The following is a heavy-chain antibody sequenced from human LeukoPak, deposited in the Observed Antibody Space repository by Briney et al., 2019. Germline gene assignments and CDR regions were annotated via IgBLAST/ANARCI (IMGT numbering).Heavy chain of an antibody. Sequence: PGGSLRLSCAASGFTVSSNYMSWVRQAPGKGLEWVSVIYSGGSTYYADSVKGRFTISRDNSKNTLYLQMNSLRAEYTAVYYCARGTLFSGGYYFDYWGQGTLVTVSS. V-gene: IGHV3-66*02. J-gene: IGHJ4*02. CDR2: IYSGGST. CDR3: ARGTLFSGGYYFDY. D-gene: IGHD3-3*01. CDR1: GFTVSSNY.